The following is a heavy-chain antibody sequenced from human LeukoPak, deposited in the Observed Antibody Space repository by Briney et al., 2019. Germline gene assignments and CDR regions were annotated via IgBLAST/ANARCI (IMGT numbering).Heavy chain of an antibody. J-gene: IGHJ3*02. CDR1: GGSISSYY. CDR2: IYYSGST. V-gene: IGHV4-59*01. Sequence: SETLSLTCTVSGGSISSYYWSWIRQPPGKGLEWIGYIYYSGSTNYNPSLKSRVTISVDTSKNQFSLKLSSVTAADTAVYYCARDFGLGYCSSTSCYAFDIWAKGQWSPSLQ. D-gene: IGHD2-2*01. CDR3: ARDFGLGYCSSTSCYAFDI.